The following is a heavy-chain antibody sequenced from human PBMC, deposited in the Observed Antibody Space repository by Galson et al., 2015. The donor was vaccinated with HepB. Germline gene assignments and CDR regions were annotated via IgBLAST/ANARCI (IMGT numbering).Heavy chain of an antibody. V-gene: IGHV3-74*01. D-gene: IGHD3-10*01. Sequence: SLRLSCAASGFTLSTYWMHWVRQAPGKGLVWVSRINADGSSTNYADSVKGRFTVSRDNAKNTLYLQMNSLRAEDTALYYCARERGVWYFDLWGRGTLVTVSS. J-gene: IGHJ2*01. CDR1: GFTLSTYW. CDR2: INADGSST. CDR3: ARERGVWYFDL.